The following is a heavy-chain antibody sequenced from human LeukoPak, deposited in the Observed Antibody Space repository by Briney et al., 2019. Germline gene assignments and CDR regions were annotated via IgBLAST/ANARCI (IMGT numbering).Heavy chain of an antibody. CDR2: ISYDGSNK. CDR1: GFTFSSYG. Sequence: GRSLRLSCAASGFTFSSYGMHWVRQAPGKGLEWVAVISYDGSNKYYADSVKGRFTISRDNSKNTLYLQMNSLRAEDTAVYYCARGKGIAAARRPFDYWGQGTLVTVSS. J-gene: IGHJ4*02. CDR3: ARGKGIAAARRPFDY. V-gene: IGHV3-30*03. D-gene: IGHD6-13*01.